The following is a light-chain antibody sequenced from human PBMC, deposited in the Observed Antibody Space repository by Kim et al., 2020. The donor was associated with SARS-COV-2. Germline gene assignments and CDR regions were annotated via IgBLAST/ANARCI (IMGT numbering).Light chain of an antibody. CDR2: DAS. V-gene: IGKV3-11*01. Sequence: SLSPGERTTLSCKASQSVGRYLAWYQQKPSQAPRLLIYDASNRATGNPARFSGSGYGTNFTLAISSLEPEDIALNYCHQRSNWPNSFGQGTKLEI. CDR3: HQRSNWPNS. J-gene: IGKJ2*03. CDR1: QSVGRY.